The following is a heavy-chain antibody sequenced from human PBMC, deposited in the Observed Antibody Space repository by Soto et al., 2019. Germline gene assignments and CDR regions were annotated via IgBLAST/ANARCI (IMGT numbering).Heavy chain of an antibody. V-gene: IGHV1-8*01. Sequence: VQLVQSGAEVKKPGASVKVSCKASGYTFITYDINWVRQAPGQGLEWVGWLNPKSDNTGYAQNFQGRVTMTWNTTMSTAYMELSSLRSEDTAVYFCARAQDSVSGAFDVWGQGTMVTVSS. D-gene: IGHD1-26*01. CDR2: LNPKSDNT. CDR3: ARAQDSVSGAFDV. J-gene: IGHJ3*01. CDR1: GYTFITYD.